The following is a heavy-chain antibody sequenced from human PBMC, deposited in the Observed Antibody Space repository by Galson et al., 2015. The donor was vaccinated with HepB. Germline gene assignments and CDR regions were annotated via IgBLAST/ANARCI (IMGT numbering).Heavy chain of an antibody. J-gene: IGHJ4*02. CDR1: GFTFSSCV. CDR3: TKSPYSTGYLPDDF. V-gene: IGHV3-23*01. Sequence: SLKLSCAASGFTFSSCVMGWVRQAPGGGLEWVSSIVGSGTSTYYADSVKGRFTISRDNSKNTLYLQMNSLRADETAIYYCTKSPYSTGYLPDDFWGQGTLVTVSS. D-gene: IGHD3-22*01. CDR2: IVGSGTST.